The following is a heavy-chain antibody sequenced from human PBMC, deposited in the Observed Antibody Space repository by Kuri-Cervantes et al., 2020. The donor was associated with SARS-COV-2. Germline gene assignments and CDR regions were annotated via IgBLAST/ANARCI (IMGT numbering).Heavy chain of an antibody. J-gene: IGHJ3*02. CDR1: GGSFSGYY. CDR2: INHSGST. Sequence: LTCAVYGGSFSGYYWSWIRQPPGKGLEWIGEINHSGSTNYNPSLKSRVTISVDTSKNQFSLKLSSVTAADTAVYYCARSTPFRRLVVISQGGAFDIWGQGTMVTVSS. V-gene: IGHV4-34*01. D-gene: IGHD3-22*01. CDR3: ARSTPFRRLVVISQGGAFDI.